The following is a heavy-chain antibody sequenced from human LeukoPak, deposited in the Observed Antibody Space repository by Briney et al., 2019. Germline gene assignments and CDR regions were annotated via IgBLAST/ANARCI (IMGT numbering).Heavy chain of an antibody. J-gene: IGHJ4*02. Sequence: GASVKISCKASGYAFTSYYMHWVRQAPGQGLEWMGIINPSGGTTSYAQKFQGRVTMTRDTSTSTVYMELSSLRSEDTAVYYCARDHGGGSYEDYWGQGTLVTVSS. D-gene: IGHD1-26*01. CDR3: ARDHGGGSYEDY. CDR2: INPSGGTT. V-gene: IGHV1-46*01. CDR1: GYAFTSYY.